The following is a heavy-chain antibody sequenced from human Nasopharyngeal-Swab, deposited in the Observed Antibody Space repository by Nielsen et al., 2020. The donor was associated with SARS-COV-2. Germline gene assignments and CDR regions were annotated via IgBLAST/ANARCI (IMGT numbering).Heavy chain of an antibody. CDR2: ISAYNGNT. Sequence: WVRQAPGQGLEWMGWISAYNGNTNYAQKLQGRVTVTTDTSTSTAYMELRSLRSDDTAVYYCARDLRYSYGTEPFDYWGQGTLVTVSS. J-gene: IGHJ4*02. D-gene: IGHD5-18*01. V-gene: IGHV1-18*01. CDR3: ARDLRYSYGTEPFDY.